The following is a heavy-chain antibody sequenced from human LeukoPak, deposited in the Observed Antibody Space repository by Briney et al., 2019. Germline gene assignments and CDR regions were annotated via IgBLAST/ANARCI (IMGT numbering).Heavy chain of an antibody. J-gene: IGHJ3*02. CDR3: ARECSGGSCYDAFDI. CDR1: GASVRSGSYY. Sequence: SETLSLTCTVSGASVRSGSYYWPWIRQPPGKGLEWIGYIYYSGSTNYNPSLKSRVTISVDTSKNQFSLKLSSVTAADTAVYYCARECSGGSCYDAFDIWGQGTMVTVSS. CDR2: IYYSGST. V-gene: IGHV4-61*01. D-gene: IGHD2-15*01.